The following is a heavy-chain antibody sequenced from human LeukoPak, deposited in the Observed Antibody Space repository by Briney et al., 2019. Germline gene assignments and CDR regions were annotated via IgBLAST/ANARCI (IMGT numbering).Heavy chain of an antibody. CDR3: ARDGGLAPYSSSTPFDY. D-gene: IGHD6-6*01. J-gene: IGHJ4*02. CDR2: IYSSGST. V-gene: IGHV3-66*03. CDR1: GFTVSTNY. Sequence: PGGSLRLSCAASGFTVSTNYMSWVRQAPGKGVEWVSVIYSSGSTYYADSVKGRFTIFRDNSKNTLYLQMNSLRAEDTAVYYCARDGGLAPYSSSTPFDYWGQGTLVTVSS.